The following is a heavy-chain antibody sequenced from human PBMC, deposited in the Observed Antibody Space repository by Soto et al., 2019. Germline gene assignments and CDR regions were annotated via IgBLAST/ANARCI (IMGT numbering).Heavy chain of an antibody. CDR1: GGSITNYY. V-gene: IGHV4-59*08. J-gene: IGHJ6*02. D-gene: IGHD3-10*01. CDR2: INYNGAS. CDR3: ARHGFGSLHGLVDV. Sequence: QVQLQESGPGLVKPSETLSLTCTVSGGSITNYYCSWFRQPPGKGLEWLGYINYNGASAYNLSLKRRVTMSMDTSKTQFSLTLESVTATDTAAYYCARHGFGSLHGLVDVWGQGTTVIVSS.